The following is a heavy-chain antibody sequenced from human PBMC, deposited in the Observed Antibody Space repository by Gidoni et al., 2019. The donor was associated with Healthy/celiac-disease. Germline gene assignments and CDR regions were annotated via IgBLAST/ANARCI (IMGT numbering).Heavy chain of an antibody. V-gene: IGHV3-30*04. J-gene: IGHJ6*02. CDR3: ARDNSEDIVVVVAATYYGMDV. D-gene: IGHD2-15*01. CDR1: GFTFSSYA. Sequence: QVQLVESGGGVVQPGRSLRLSGAASGFTFSSYAMHWFRQAPGKGLEWVAVISYDGSNKYYADSVKGRFTISRDNSKNTLYLQMNSLRAEDTAVYYCARDNSEDIVVVVAATYYGMDVWGQGTTVTVSS. CDR2: ISYDGSNK.